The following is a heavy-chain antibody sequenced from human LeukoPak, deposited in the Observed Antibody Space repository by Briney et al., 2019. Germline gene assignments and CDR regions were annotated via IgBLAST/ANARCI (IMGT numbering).Heavy chain of an antibody. Sequence: ASVKVSCKASGYTLTGYYMHWVRQAPGQGLEWMGWINPNSGGTNYAQKFQGRATMTRDTSISTAYMELSRLRSDDTAVYYCARVEVAVTTRHFDYWGQGTLVTVSS. D-gene: IGHD2-21*02. J-gene: IGHJ4*02. CDR2: INPNSGGT. CDR1: GYTLTGYY. V-gene: IGHV1-2*02. CDR3: ARVEVAVTTRHFDY.